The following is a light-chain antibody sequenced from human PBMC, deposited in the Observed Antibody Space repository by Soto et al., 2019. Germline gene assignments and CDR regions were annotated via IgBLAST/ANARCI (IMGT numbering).Light chain of an antibody. CDR1: SSDVGSYDR. V-gene: IGLV2-23*02. CDR3: CSSVGGPNWV. J-gene: IGLJ3*02. Sequence: QSALTQPASVSGSPGQSIAISCTGTSSDVGSYDRVSWYQQPPGKAPTLMMYEVNKRPSGVSNRFSGSKSGNTASLTISGLQAYDEENYYCCSSVGGPNWVVGEGTKLTVL. CDR2: EVN.